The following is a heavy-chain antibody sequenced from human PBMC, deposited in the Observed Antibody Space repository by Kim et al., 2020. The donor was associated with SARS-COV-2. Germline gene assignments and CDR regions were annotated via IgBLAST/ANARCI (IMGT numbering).Heavy chain of an antibody. Sequence: SLRLSCAASGFTFSSYGMHWVRQAPGKGLEWVAVIWYDGSNKFYADSVKGRFTISRDNSKNTLYLQMNSLRAEDTAVYYCARDSYSDSSGYQFFDYWGQGTLVTVSS. J-gene: IGHJ4*02. CDR3: ARDSYSDSSGYQFFDY. CDR1: GFTFSSYG. V-gene: IGHV3-33*01. D-gene: IGHD3-22*01. CDR2: IWYDGSNK.